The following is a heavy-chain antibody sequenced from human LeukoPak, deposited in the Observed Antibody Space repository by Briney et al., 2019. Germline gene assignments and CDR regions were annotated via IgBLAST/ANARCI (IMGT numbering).Heavy chain of an antibody. Sequence: SEALSLTCTVAGGSTSSYYWSWIRQPPGKGLEWIGYIFYSGSTNYNPSLKSRVTLTVDTSKNKISLNLRSVSAADTAVSYCARTTPSSDYWGQGTLVTVSS. CDR2: IFYSGST. CDR3: ARTTPSSDY. D-gene: IGHD1-1*01. V-gene: IGHV4-59*08. J-gene: IGHJ4*02. CDR1: GGSTSSYY.